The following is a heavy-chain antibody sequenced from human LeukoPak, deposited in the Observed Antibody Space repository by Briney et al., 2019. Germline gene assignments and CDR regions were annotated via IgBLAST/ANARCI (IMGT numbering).Heavy chain of an antibody. D-gene: IGHD2-2*01. Sequence: GRSLRLSCAASGFTFSSYAMHWVRQAPGKGLEWVAVISYDGSNKYYADSVKGRFTISRDNSKNTLYLQMNSLRAEDTAVYYCALWGYCSGTSCYRDYYYYMDVWGKGTTVTVSS. CDR1: GFTFSSYA. CDR2: ISYDGSNK. CDR3: ALWGYCSGTSCYRDYYYYMDV. V-gene: IGHV3-30-3*01. J-gene: IGHJ6*03.